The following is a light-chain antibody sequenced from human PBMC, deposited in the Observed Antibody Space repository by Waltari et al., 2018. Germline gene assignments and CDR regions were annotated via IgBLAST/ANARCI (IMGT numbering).Light chain of an antibody. V-gene: IGKV1-33*01. CDR2: DAT. CDR3: QQYDYLPALT. J-gene: IGKJ4*01. CDR1: QDIMNY. Sequence: DIQMTQSPSSLSASVGDRVPITCQASQDIMNYLNWFQQKPGKAPKLLIFDATNLETGVPSRFSGSGSGADFTVTISTLQPEDVATYYCQQYDYLPALTFGGGTKVEIK.